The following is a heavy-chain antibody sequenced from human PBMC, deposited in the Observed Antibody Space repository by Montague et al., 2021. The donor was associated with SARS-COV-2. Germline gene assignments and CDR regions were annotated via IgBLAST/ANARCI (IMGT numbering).Heavy chain of an antibody. CDR2: ISDSGRSI. CDR3: ASHRNGWYSRFDY. Sequence: SLRLSCAASGFTFSNYAMSWVRQAPGKGLEWVSSISDSGRSIYHADSVKGRFTISRDNSKNSLYLQMNSLRADDSAVYYCASHRNGWYSRFDYWGQGTLVTVSS. D-gene: IGHD6-19*01. V-gene: IGHV3-23*01. CDR1: GFTFSNYA. J-gene: IGHJ4*02.